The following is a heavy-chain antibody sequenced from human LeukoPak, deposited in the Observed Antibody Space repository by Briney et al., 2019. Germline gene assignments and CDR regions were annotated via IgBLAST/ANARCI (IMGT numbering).Heavy chain of an antibody. D-gene: IGHD6-19*01. V-gene: IGHV3-23*01. J-gene: IGHJ4*02. CDR2: ISGSGGSS. CDR1: GFTFSDYA. Sequence: GGSLRLSCAASGFTFSDYAMSWVRQAPGKGLEWVSAISGSGGSSYYADSVKGRFTISRDNSKNTLNLQMNSLRAEDTAVYHCAQEAVAGYFDYWGQGTLVTVSS. CDR3: AQEAVAGYFDY.